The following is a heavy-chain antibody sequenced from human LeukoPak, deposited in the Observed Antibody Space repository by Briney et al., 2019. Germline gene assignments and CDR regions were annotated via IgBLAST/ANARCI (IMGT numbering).Heavy chain of an antibody. D-gene: IGHD6-19*01. V-gene: IGHV4-39*01. Sequence: SETLSLTCTVSGGSISSRSYYWGWIRQPPGKGLEWIGSMYYSGSTYYNPSLKSRVTISVDTSKNQFSLKLSSVTAADMAVYYCARCIAVAGWFDPWGQGTLVTVSS. CDR3: ARCIAVAGWFDP. CDR2: MYYSGST. CDR1: GGSISSRSYY. J-gene: IGHJ5*02.